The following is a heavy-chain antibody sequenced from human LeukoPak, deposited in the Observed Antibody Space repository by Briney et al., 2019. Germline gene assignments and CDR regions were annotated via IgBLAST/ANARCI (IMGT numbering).Heavy chain of an antibody. V-gene: IGHV1-18*01. D-gene: IGHD3-10*01. CDR2: ISAYNGNT. Sequence: ASVKVSCKASGYTFTSYGISWVRQAPGQGLECMGWISAYNGNTNYAQKLQGRVTMTTDTSTSTAYMELRSLRSDDTAVYYCARDTGGFGELYAYYYGMDVWGQGTTVTVSS. CDR3: ARDTGGFGELYAYYYGMDV. CDR1: GYTFTSYG. J-gene: IGHJ6*02.